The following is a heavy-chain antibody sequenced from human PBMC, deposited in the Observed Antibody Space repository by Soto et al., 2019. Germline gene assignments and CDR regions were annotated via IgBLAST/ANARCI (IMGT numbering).Heavy chain of an antibody. CDR1: GGSISSGDYY. J-gene: IGHJ3*02. CDR3: ASLKDSSSWYNAFDI. V-gene: IGHV4-61*08. Sequence: SETLSLTCTVSGGSISSGDYYWSWIRQHPGKGLEWIGYIYYSGSTNYNPSLKSRVTISVDTSKNQFSLKLSSVTAADTAVYYCASLKDSSSWYNAFDIWGQGTMVTVSS. CDR2: IYYSGST. D-gene: IGHD6-13*01.